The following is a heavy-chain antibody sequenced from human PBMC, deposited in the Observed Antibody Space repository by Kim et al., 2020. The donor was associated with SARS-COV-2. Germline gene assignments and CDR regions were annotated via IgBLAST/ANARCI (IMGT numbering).Heavy chain of an antibody. CDR1: GYTFTSYA. Sequence: ASVKVSCKASGYTFTSYAMHWVRQAPGQRLEWMGWINAGNGNTKYSQKFQGRVTITRDTSASTAYMELSSLRSEDTAVYYCARDGYYDSSGYYYLDYWGQGTLVTVSS. D-gene: IGHD3-22*01. J-gene: IGHJ4*02. CDR2: INAGNGNT. V-gene: IGHV1-3*01. CDR3: ARDGYYDSSGYYYLDY.